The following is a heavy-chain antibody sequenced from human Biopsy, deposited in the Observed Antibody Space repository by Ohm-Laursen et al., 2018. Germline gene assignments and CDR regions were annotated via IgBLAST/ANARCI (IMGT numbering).Heavy chain of an antibody. V-gene: IGHV1-18*01. CDR1: GYTFTDYG. Sequence: GSSVKVSCNASGYTFTDYGVSWVRQAPGQGLEWMGWITTYNGNTNYAQKVQGRVTMTTDTSTGTAYMEVWRLRSDDTAVYYCAADINAWNVNYWGQGTQVIVSS. CDR3: AADINAWNVNY. D-gene: IGHD1-1*01. CDR2: ITTYNGNT. J-gene: IGHJ4*02.